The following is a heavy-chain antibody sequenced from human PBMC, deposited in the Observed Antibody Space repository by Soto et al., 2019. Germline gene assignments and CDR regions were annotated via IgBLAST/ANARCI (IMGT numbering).Heavy chain of an antibody. CDR2: ISSSGSTI. Sequence: GGSLRLSCAASGFTFSDYYMSWIRQAPGKGLEWVSYISSSGSTIYYADSLKGRFTISRDNAKNSLYLQMNSLRAEDTAVYYCAREGYSSSWYSRDAFDIWGQGTMVTVSS. D-gene: IGHD6-13*01. J-gene: IGHJ3*02. CDR1: GFTFSDYY. V-gene: IGHV3-11*01. CDR3: AREGYSSSWYSRDAFDI.